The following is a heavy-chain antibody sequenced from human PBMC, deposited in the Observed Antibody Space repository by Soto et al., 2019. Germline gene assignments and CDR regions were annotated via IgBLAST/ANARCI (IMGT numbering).Heavy chain of an antibody. CDR1: GYTFTDYY. CDR2: INLNSGGT. Sequence: ASVKVSCKASGYTFTDYYMHWVRQAPGQGLEWMGWINLNSGGTNYAQKFRGRVTMTWDTSISTAYMELSRLRSDDTALYHCARDTGYPSGGRCYSNYYFEYWGQGTLVTVSS. D-gene: IGHD2-15*01. J-gene: IGHJ4*02. V-gene: IGHV1-2*02. CDR3: ARDTGYPSGGRCYSNYYFEY.